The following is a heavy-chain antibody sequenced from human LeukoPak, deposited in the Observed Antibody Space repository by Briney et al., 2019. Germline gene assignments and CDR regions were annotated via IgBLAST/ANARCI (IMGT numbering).Heavy chain of an antibody. CDR2: IFYSGST. CDR1: GGSLSSRWYY. D-gene: IGHD3-10*01. V-gene: IGHV4-39*01. J-gene: IGHJ4*02. Sequence: PSETLSLTCTVPGGSLSSRWYYWGWIRQPPRKGLEWTGTIFYSGSTYYTPSLKSRVTVSVDTSKNQFSLKVSSVTAADTAVYYCARHAAIRNHVGSLDSWGQGTLVTVSS. CDR3: ARHAAIRNHVGSLDS.